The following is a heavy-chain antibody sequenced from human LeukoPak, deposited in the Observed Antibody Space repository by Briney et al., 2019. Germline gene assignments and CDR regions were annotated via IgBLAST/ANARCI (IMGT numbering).Heavy chain of an antibody. D-gene: IGHD3-10*01. J-gene: IGHJ6*02. Sequence: PGGSLRLSCAASGFAFSGSAIHWVRQASGKGLEWLGRIRSRANSYVTTYAASVTGRFTISRDDSGGTAYLQMNSLRAEDTAVYYCAKDYKHHGSGSYHYGMDVWGQGTTVTVSS. CDR3: AKDYKHHGSGSYHYGMDV. CDR1: GFAFSGSA. V-gene: IGHV3-73*01. CDR2: IRSRANSYVT.